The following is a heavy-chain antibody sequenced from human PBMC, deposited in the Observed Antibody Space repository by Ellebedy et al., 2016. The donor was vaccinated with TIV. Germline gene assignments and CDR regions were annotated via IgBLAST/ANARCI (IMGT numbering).Heavy chain of an antibody. CDR3: AKDHIPATATVGYGLDV. J-gene: IGHJ6*02. Sequence: PGGSLRLSCAASGFTFSSYAMSWVRQAPGKGLEWVSSISGSGVTTHYADSVKGRFTISRDNSQNTLFLQMNSLRAGDTAVYYCAKDHIPATATVGYGLDVWGQGTTVTVSS. CDR2: ISGSGVTT. V-gene: IGHV3-23*01. D-gene: IGHD2-15*01. CDR1: GFTFSSYA.